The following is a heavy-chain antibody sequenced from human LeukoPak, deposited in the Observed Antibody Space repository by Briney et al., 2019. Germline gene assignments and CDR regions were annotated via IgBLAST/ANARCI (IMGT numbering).Heavy chain of an antibody. J-gene: IGHJ4*02. CDR3: ARHLSGVTGYTYGRGIDY. CDR2: IKKDGSEK. Sequence: PGGSLRLSCAASGFTFSSYWMSWVRQAPGKGRECVANIKKDGSEKYYVDSVKGRFTISRDNAKTSLYLHMNSLRAEDTAVYYCARHLSGVTGYTYGRGIDYWGQGTLVTVSS. D-gene: IGHD5-18*01. CDR1: GFTFSSYW. V-gene: IGHV3-7*01.